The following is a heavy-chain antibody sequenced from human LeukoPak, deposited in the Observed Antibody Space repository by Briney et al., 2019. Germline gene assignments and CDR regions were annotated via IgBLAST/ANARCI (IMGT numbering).Heavy chain of an antibody. V-gene: IGHV4-30-2*01. J-gene: IGHJ3*02. Sequence: SETLSLTCAVSGGSISSGGYSWSWIRQPPGKGLEWIGYIYHSGSTYYNPSLKSRVTISVDRSKNQFSLELSSVTAADTAVYYCARGQPGVMWFGESGDDAFDIWGQGTMVTVSS. D-gene: IGHD3-10*01. CDR3: ARGQPGVMWFGESGDDAFDI. CDR1: GGSISSGGYS. CDR2: IYHSGST.